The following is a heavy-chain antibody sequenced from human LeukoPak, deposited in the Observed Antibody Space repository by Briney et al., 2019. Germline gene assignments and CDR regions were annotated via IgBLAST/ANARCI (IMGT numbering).Heavy chain of an antibody. J-gene: IGHJ4*02. V-gene: IGHV3-53*01. CDR1: GFTVSSNY. Sequence: GGSLRLSCAASGFTVSSNYMSWVRQAPGKGLEWVSVIYSGGSTYYADSVKGRFTISRDNSKNTLYLQMNRLRAEDTAVYYCAATYYDILTGYYLFDYWGQGTLVTVSS. D-gene: IGHD3-9*01. CDR3: AATYYDILTGYYLFDY. CDR2: IYSGGST.